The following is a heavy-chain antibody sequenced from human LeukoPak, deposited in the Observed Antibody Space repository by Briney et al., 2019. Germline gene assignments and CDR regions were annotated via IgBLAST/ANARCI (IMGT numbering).Heavy chain of an antibody. J-gene: IGHJ5*02. CDR2: INPSGGST. V-gene: IGHV1-46*03. D-gene: IGHD2-2*01. CDR1: GYTFTRSS. CDR3: ARAGYCSSTSCYGNRAYDP. Sequence: GASVKASCKASGYTFTRSSMHWVRQAPGHGLEWMGIINPSGGSTSYAQKFQGRVTMTRDTPTRPVYMELSSLRSEETAVYYCARAGYCSSTSCYGNRAYDPWGQGTLVTVSS.